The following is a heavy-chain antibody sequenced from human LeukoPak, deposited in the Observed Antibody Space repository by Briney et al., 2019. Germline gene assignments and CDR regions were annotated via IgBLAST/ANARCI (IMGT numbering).Heavy chain of an antibody. CDR1: GYTLTELS. CDR2: FDPEDGET. Sequence: RASVKVSCKVSGYTLTELSMHWVRQAPGKGLEWMGGFDPEDGETIYAQKFQGRVTMTEDTSISTAYMELSRLRSDDTAVYYCARDISGYGDSSSWYYDYWGQGTLVTVSS. CDR3: ARDISGYGDSSSWYYDY. D-gene: IGHD6-13*01. J-gene: IGHJ4*02. V-gene: IGHV1-24*01.